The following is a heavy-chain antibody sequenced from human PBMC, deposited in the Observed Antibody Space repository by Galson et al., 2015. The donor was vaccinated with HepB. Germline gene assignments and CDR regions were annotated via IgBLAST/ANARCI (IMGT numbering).Heavy chain of an antibody. CDR2: ISSSSSYI. D-gene: IGHD5-18*01. CDR1: GFTFSSYS. Sequence: SLRLSCAASGFTFSSYSMNWVRQAPGKGLEWVSSISSSSSYIYYADSVKGRFTISRDNAKNSLYLQMNSLRAEDTAVYYCARDHLDTAMVIGEGWANWGQGTLVTVSS. J-gene: IGHJ4*02. CDR3: ARDHLDTAMVIGEGWAN. V-gene: IGHV3-21*01.